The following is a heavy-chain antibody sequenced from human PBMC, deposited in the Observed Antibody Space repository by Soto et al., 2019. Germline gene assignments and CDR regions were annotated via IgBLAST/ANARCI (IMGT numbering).Heavy chain of an antibody. J-gene: IGHJ5*02. Sequence: SETLSLTCTVSGVSFINSDYYWSWIRQPPGKGLEWIGYIYYSGSTYYNPSLKSRVTISVDTSKNQFSLKLNSVTAADTAVYYCARVPDRWGQGTLVTVS. V-gene: IGHV4-30-4*01. CDR2: IYYSGST. CDR1: GVSFINSDYY. D-gene: IGHD2-2*01. CDR3: ARVPDR.